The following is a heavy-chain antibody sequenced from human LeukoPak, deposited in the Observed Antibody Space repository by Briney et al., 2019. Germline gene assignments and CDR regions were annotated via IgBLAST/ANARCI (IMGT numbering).Heavy chain of an antibody. J-gene: IGHJ4*02. Sequence: PSETLSLTCAVYGGSFSGYYWSWIRQPPGKGLEWIGEINHSGSSNYNPSLKSRVTIPVATSKNQFSLKLSSVTAADTAVYYCARVGVSIAVAGYYFDYWGQGTLVTVSS. CDR2: INHSGSS. V-gene: IGHV4-34*01. D-gene: IGHD6-19*01. CDR3: ARVGVSIAVAGYYFDY. CDR1: GGSFSGYY.